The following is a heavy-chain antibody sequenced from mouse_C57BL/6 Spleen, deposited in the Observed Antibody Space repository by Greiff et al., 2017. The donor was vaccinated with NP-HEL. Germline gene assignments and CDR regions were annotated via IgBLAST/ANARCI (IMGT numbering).Heavy chain of an antibody. CDR1: GYSFTDYN. V-gene: IGHV1-39*01. CDR3: ARGEVATPYYAMDY. D-gene: IGHD1-1*01. J-gene: IGHJ4*01. CDR2: INPNYGTT. Sequence: VQLKQSGPELVKPGASVKISCKASGYSFTDYNMNWVKQSNGKSLEWIGVINPNYGTTSYNQKFKGKATLTVDQSSSTAYMQLNSLTSEDSAVYYCARGEVATPYYAMDYWGQGTSVTVSS.